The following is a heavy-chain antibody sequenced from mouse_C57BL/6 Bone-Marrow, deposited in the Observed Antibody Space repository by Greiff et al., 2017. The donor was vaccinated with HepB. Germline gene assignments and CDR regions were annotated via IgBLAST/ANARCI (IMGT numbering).Heavy chain of an antibody. J-gene: IGHJ4*01. D-gene: IGHD2-1*01. CDR2: ISDGGSYT. V-gene: IGHV5-4*03. Sequence: EVKLVESGGGLVKPGGSLKLSCAASGFTFSSYAMSWVRQTPEKRLEWVATISDGGSYTYYPDNVKGRFTISRDNAKNNLYLQMSHLKSEDTAMYYCNLPPYCYAMDYWGQGTSVTVSS. CDR1: GFTFSSYA. CDR3: NLPPYCYAMDY.